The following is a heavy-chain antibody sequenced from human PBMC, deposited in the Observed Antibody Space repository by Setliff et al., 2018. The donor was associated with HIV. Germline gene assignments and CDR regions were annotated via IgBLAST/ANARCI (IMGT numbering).Heavy chain of an antibody. Sequence: GASVKVSCKASGGTFSSYAISWVRQAPGQGLEWMGGIIPIFGTANYAQKFQGRVTITADESTSTAYMELSSLRSGDTAVYYCARAGASSGWYGWYFDYWGQGTLVTVSS. D-gene: IGHD6-19*01. J-gene: IGHJ4*02. V-gene: IGHV1-69*13. CDR2: IIPIFGTA. CDR1: GGTFSSYA. CDR3: ARAGASSGWYGWYFDY.